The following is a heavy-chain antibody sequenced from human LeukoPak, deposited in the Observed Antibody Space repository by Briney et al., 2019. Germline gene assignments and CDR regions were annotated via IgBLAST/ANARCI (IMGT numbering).Heavy chain of an antibody. D-gene: IGHD3-9*01. Sequence: GGSLRLSCAASGFTFSSYEMNWVRQAPGKGLEWVSYISSSGSTIYYADSVKGRFTISRDNAKNSLYLQMNSLRAEDTAVYYCARDGRYYDILTGYNYFDYWGQGTLVTVSS. V-gene: IGHV3-48*03. CDR2: ISSSGSTI. CDR1: GFTFSSYE. J-gene: IGHJ4*02. CDR3: ARDGRYYDILTGYNYFDY.